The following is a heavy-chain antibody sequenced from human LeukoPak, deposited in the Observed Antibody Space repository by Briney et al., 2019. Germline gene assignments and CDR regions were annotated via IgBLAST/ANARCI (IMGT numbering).Heavy chain of an antibody. D-gene: IGHD5-18*01. CDR3: AKVETAGLFDY. J-gene: IGHJ4*02. V-gene: IGHV3-30*02. CDR2: IRFNGAFR. CDR1: GFTFSSHG. Sequence: GGSLRLSCAASGFTFSSHGMYWVRQAPGKGLEWLSFIRFNGAFRYYVDSVKGRFTISRDNPKNTLYLQMNSLRPEDTAVYYCAKVETAGLFDYWGQGTLVTVSS.